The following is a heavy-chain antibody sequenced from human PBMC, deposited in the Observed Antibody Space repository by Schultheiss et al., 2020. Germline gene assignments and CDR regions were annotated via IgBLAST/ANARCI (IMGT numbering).Heavy chain of an antibody. CDR1: GGSISNGSYY. CDR2: FYTSGST. CDR3: AREGDGWFGELFPFDY. J-gene: IGHJ4*02. V-gene: IGHV4-61*02. D-gene: IGHD3-10*01. Sequence: SETLSLTCTVSGGSISNGSYYWSWIRQPAGKGLEWIGRFYTSGSTNYNPSLKSRVTMSVDTSKNQFSLKLSSVTAADTAVYYCAREGDGWFGELFPFDYWGQGTLVTVSS.